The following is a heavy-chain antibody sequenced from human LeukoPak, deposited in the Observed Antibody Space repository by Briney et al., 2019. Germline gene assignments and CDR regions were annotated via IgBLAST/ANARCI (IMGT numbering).Heavy chain of an antibody. CDR3: TRENRPFCPFAF. CDR1: GGSIDSTNY. CDR2: IAHDGRT. V-gene: IGHV4-4*02. Sequence: SETLSLTCGVSGGSIDSTNYWSWVRQAPGKGLEWIGEIAHDGRTNYNPSLRSRVTMFLDRANNQFSLSLTSVTAADSAVYYCTRENRPFCPFAFWGQGVLVTVSS. D-gene: IGHD2/OR15-2a*01. J-gene: IGHJ4*02.